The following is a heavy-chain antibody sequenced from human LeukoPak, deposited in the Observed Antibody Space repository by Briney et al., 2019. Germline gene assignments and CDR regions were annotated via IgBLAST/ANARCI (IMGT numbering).Heavy chain of an antibody. D-gene: IGHD6-19*01. CDR3: ARVLFAGSGWYYYYYYMDV. CDR1: GYTFTSYY. Sequence: GASVKVSCKASGYTFTSYYMHWVRQSPGQGLEWMGIINPSGGSTSYAQKFQGRVTMTTDTSTSTAYMELRSLRSDDTAVYYCARVLFAGSGWYYYYYYMDVWGKGTTVTVSS. V-gene: IGHV1-46*01. J-gene: IGHJ6*03. CDR2: INPSGGST.